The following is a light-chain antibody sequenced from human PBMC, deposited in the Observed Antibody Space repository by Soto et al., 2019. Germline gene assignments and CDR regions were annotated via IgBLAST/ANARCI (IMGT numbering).Light chain of an antibody. V-gene: IGKV1-9*01. CDR2: AAS. CDR1: QGISNF. CDR3: QQYNSYRT. Sequence: IQLTQSPSSLSASVGDRVTITCRASQGISNFLAWYKQKPGKAPKLLIYAASTLQSGVPSRFSGSGSGTEFTLTISSLQPDDFATYYCQQYNSYRTFGQGTRLEIK. J-gene: IGKJ5*01.